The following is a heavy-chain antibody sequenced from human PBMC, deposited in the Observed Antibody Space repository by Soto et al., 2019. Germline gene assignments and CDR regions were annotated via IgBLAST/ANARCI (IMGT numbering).Heavy chain of an antibody. CDR3: ARDRTSAFDI. CDR1: GFTFSSHA. J-gene: IGHJ3*02. Sequence: QVQLVESGGGVVQPGRSLRLSCAASGFTFSSHAMHWVRQAPGKGLEWVAVISYDGSNKYYADSVKGRFTISRDNSKNTLYLQMNSLRAEDTAVYYCARDRTSAFDIWGQGTMVTVSS. CDR2: ISYDGSNK. V-gene: IGHV3-30-3*01.